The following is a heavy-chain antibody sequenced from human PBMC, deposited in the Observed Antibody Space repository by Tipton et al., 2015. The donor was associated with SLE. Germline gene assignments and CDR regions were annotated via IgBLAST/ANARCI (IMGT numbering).Heavy chain of an antibody. CDR3: ARESFLKVFVYYMGV. J-gene: IGHJ6*03. D-gene: IGHD1-26*01. V-gene: IGHV4-59*02. Sequence: TLSLTCTVSGVSVTNYYWSWIRQPPGKRLEWIGFIQGRENTNYNPSLQSRVTISVDTSKNQFSLQLTSVTAADTAIYYCARESFLKVFVYYMGVWGKGPTVPGSS. CDR2: IQGRENT. CDR1: GVSVTNYY.